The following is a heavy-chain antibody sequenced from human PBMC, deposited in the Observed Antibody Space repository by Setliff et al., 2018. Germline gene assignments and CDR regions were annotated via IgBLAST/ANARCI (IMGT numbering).Heavy chain of an antibody. V-gene: IGHV3-11*04. CDR1: GFTLDDYY. D-gene: IGHD3-22*01. J-gene: IGHJ1*01. CDR2: ISSSGYTI. CDR3: ARGKDYSDGSGYPIFQH. Sequence: GGSLRLSCEASGFTLDDYYMTWIRQAPGKGLEWISYISSSGYTIYYANSVKGRFSISRDDALNSLFLEMNSLRVDDTAIYYCARGKDYSDGSGYPIFQHWGQGTQVTVS.